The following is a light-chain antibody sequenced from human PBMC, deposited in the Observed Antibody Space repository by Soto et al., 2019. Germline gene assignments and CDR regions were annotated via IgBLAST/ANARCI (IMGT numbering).Light chain of an antibody. CDR2: EVS. CDR1: SSDVGGYNY. V-gene: IGLV2-14*01. Sequence: QSALTQPASVSGSPGQSITISCTGTSSDVGGYNYISWYQQHPGRPPKLMIYEVSNRPSGVSNRFSGSKSGNTASLTISGLQAEDEADYYCSSYRSSSIVIFGGGTKLTVL. CDR3: SSYRSSSIVI. J-gene: IGLJ2*01.